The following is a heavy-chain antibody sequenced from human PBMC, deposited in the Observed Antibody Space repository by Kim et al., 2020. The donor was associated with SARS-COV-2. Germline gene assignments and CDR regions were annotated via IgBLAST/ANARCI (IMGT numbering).Heavy chain of an antibody. D-gene: IGHD3-9*01. V-gene: IGHV1-2*06. CDR1: GYTFTGYY. CDR2: INPNSGGT. Sequence: ASVKVSCKASGYTFTGYYMHWVRQAPGQGLEWMGRINPNSGGTNYAQKFQGRVTMTRDTSISTAYMELSRLRSDDTAVYYCAREGDDISYNYYYYGMDVWGQGTTVTVSS. J-gene: IGHJ6*02. CDR3: AREGDDISYNYYYYGMDV.